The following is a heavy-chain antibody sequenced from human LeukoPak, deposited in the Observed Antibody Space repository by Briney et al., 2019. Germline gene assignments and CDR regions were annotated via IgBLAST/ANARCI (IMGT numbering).Heavy chain of an antibody. Sequence: KSSETLSLTCTVSGGSISSGGYYWSWIRQPPGKGLEWIGYIYHSGSTYYNPSLKSRVTISVDRSKNQFSLKLSSVTAADTAVYYCARDRSVHGDYFDYWGQGTLVTVSS. CDR2: IYHSGST. V-gene: IGHV4-30-2*01. CDR3: ARDRSVHGDYFDY. D-gene: IGHD4-17*01. CDR1: GGSISSGGYY. J-gene: IGHJ4*02.